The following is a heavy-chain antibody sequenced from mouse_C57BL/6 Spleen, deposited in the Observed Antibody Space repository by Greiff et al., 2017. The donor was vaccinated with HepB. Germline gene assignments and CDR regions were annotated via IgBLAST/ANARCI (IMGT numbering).Heavy chain of an antibody. Sequence: DVMLVESGGGLVKPGGSLKLSCAASGFTFSSYAMSWVRQTPEKRLEWVATISDGGSYTYYPDNVKGRFTISRDNAKNNLYLQMSHLKSEDTAMYYCARDGDGSSSYWYFDVWGTGTTVTVSS. D-gene: IGHD1-1*01. CDR1: GFTFSSYA. J-gene: IGHJ1*03. CDR2: ISDGGSYT. CDR3: ARDGDGSSSYWYFDV. V-gene: IGHV5-4*01.